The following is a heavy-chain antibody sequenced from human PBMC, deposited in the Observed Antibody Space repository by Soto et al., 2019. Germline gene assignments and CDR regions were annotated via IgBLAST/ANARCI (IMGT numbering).Heavy chain of an antibody. CDR3: ARWGEGQQLVSSGMDV. CDR1: GDSVSSSSAA. Sequence: PSQTLSLTCAISGDSVSSSSAAWNWIRQSPSRGLEWLGRTYYRSKWYNDYAVSVKSRITINPDTSKNQFSLQLNSVTPEDTAVYYCARWGEGQQLVSSGMDVWGQGTTVTVSS. J-gene: IGHJ6*02. V-gene: IGHV6-1*01. D-gene: IGHD6-13*01. CDR2: TYYRSKWYN.